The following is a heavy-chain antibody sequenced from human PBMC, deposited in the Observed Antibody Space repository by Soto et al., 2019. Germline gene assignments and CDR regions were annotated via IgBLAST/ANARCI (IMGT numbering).Heavy chain of an antibody. J-gene: IGHJ4*02. CDR2: TSNSGST. D-gene: IGHD2-2*01. CDR1: GGSITSSGYY. Sequence: QVQLQESGPGLGKPSQTLSLTCTVSGGSITSSGYYWSRIRQHPGEGLEWIGFTSNSGSTSYNPSLKSRVTISVDTSSNQFSLNLKSVTAAETAVYYCARGGGSTKVDYWGQGTLVTVSP. V-gene: IGHV4-31*03. CDR3: ARGGGSTKVDY.